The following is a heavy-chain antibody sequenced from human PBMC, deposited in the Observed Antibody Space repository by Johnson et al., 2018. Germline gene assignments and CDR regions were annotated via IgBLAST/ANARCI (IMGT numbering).Heavy chain of an antibody. CDR1: GYTFTSYD. J-gene: IGHJ3*02. CDR2: MNPNRGNT. D-gene: IGHD6-13*01. Sequence: QVQLQESGAEVKKXGASXKVXCKASGYTFTSYDINWVRQATGQGLEWMGWMNPNRGNTGYAQKFQGRVTMTRNTSISTAYMELSSLRSEDTAVYYCARDGDPAAANDAFDIWGQGTMVTVSS. V-gene: IGHV1-8*01. CDR3: ARDGDPAAANDAFDI.